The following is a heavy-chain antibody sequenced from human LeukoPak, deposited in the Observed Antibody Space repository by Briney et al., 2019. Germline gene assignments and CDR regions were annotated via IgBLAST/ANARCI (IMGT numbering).Heavy chain of an antibody. CDR3: ATALGYSYGYAVDY. CDR2: INSSSGTI. CDR1: GFIFSNYN. J-gene: IGHJ4*02. V-gene: IGHV3-48*01. Sequence: GGSLRLSCAASGFIFSNYNMNWVGQTPGKGLEWLSYINSSSGTIYYADSVKGRFTISGDNAKNSLYLQMNSLRAEDTAVYYCATALGYSYGYAVDYWGQGTLVTVSS. D-gene: IGHD5-18*01.